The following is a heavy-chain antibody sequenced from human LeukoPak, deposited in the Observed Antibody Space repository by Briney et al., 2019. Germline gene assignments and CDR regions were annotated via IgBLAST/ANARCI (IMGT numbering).Heavy chain of an antibody. CDR1: GYAFTSYD. V-gene: IGHV1-8*01. CDR3: ARWDNYGYYFDY. Sequence: GASVKVSCKASGYAFTSYDINWVRQATGQGLEWMGWMNPNSGNTGHAQKFQGRVTMTRNTSSSTTYMKLSSLTSEDTAVYYCARWDNYGYYFDYWGQGILVTVSS. J-gene: IGHJ4*02. D-gene: IGHD5-18*01. CDR2: MNPNSGNT.